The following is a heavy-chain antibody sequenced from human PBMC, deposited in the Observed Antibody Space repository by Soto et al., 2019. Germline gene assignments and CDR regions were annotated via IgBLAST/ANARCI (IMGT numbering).Heavy chain of an antibody. CDR1: GYTFTSFA. Sequence: QVQLVQSGAEEKKPGASVKVSCKACGYTFTSFAMHWVRQAPGQRLEWMGWFDAGNVKTKYSQKFQGRVTITTDTPATTPYMELSSLRPEDTALYYCAREPYGGEFDYWGQGNLVTVSS. CDR3: AREPYGGEFDY. D-gene: IGHD4-17*01. CDR2: FDAGNVKT. J-gene: IGHJ4*02. V-gene: IGHV1-3*05.